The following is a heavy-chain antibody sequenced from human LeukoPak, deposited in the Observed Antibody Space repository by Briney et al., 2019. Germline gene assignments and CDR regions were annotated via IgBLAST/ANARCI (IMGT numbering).Heavy chain of an antibody. V-gene: IGHV3-11*04. Sequence: GGSLRLSCAASGFTFSDYYMSWIRQAPGKGLEWVSYISSSGSVRYYADSVKGRFTVSRDNAKNPLYLQMNSLRAEDTAVYYCARESFAARWDWGQGTLVTVSS. CDR1: GFTFSDYY. D-gene: IGHD6-6*01. CDR2: ISSSGSVR. J-gene: IGHJ4*02. CDR3: ARESFAARWD.